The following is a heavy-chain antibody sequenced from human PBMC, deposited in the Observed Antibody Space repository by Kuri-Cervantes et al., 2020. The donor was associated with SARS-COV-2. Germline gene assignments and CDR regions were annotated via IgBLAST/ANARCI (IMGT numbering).Heavy chain of an antibody. CDR2: INSAGTTI. Sequence: GWSLRLSCAASEFSFSNYAMNWVRQAPGKGLEWLSSINSAGTTIYYADSLKGRLSVSRDNGKNSLYLQMNSLRVQDSAIYFCARSRKNAYDFWTGVSDSDYFYGFDVWGQGTTVTVSS. D-gene: IGHD3-3*01. V-gene: IGHV3-21*01. J-gene: IGHJ6*02. CDR1: EFSFSNYA. CDR3: ARSRKNAYDFWTGVSDSDYFYGFDV.